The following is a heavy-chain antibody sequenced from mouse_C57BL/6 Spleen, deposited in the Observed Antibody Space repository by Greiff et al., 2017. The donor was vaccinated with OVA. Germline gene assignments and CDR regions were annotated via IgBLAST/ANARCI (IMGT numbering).Heavy chain of an antibody. CDR1: GYTFTSYW. Sequence: QVQLKQPGAELVRPGTSVKLSCKASGYTFTSYWMHWVKQRPGQGLEWIGVIDPSDSYTNYNQKFKGKATLTVDTSSSTAYMQLSSLTSEDSAVYYCARGATAHYFDYWGQGTTLTVSS. CDR2: IDPSDSYT. D-gene: IGHD1-2*01. V-gene: IGHV1-59*01. CDR3: ARGATAHYFDY. J-gene: IGHJ2*01.